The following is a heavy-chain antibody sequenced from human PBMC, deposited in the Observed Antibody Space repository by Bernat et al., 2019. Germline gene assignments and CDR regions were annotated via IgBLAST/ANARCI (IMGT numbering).Heavy chain of an antibody. V-gene: IGHV3-66*04. CDR1: GFSVTRNH. D-gene: IGHD2-2*01. CDR3: ARHRGDCSTNHCFFDY. Sequence: EVQLVESGGDLVQPGGSLRLSCAVSGFSVTRNHVGWVRQASGKGLEWVSFIYGAEITTYGDSVKGRFTISRDNSKGTLFLQMNSLRAEDTGVYYCARHRGDCSTNHCFFDYWGQGTPVTVSS. J-gene: IGHJ4*02. CDR2: IYGAEIT.